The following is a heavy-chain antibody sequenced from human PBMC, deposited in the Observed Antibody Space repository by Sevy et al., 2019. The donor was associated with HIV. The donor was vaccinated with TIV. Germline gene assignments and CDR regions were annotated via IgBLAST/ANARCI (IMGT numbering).Heavy chain of an antibody. CDR1: GYLFTSYR. CDR2: ISPDYGDT. Sequence: ASVKVSCKASGYLFTSYRITWVRQAPAKRLELVGWISPDYGDTNYARRVQDRVTMITDTSTTTAYMELRRLTSDDSAVYYCGRAYCSGGLCYSLAYWGQGTLVTVSS. D-gene: IGHD2-15*01. J-gene: IGHJ4*02. CDR3: GRAYCSGGLCYSLAY. V-gene: IGHV1-18*01.